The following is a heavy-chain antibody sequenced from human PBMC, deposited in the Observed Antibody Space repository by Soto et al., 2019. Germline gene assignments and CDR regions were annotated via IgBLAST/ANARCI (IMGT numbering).Heavy chain of an antibody. Sequence: SLTCTVSGGSISSSSYYWGWIRQPPGKGLEWIGSIYYSGSTYYNPSLKSRVTISVDTSKNQFSLKLRSVTAADTAVYYCARRVGRARFDYWGQGTLVTVSS. D-gene: IGHD6-13*01. V-gene: IGHV4-39*01. CDR2: IYYSGST. CDR1: GGSISSSSYY. CDR3: ARRVGRARFDY. J-gene: IGHJ4*02.